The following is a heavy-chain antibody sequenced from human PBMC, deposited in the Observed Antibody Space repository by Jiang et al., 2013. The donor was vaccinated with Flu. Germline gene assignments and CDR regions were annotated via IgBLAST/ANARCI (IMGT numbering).Heavy chain of an antibody. Sequence: PGLVKPSGTLSLTCAVSGGSISSSNWWSWVRQPPGKGLEWIGEIYHSGSTNYNPSLKSRVTISVDKSKNQFSLKLSSVTAADTAVYYCARTSAINILQTSIAAAGDYYYGMDVWGKGTTVTVSS. CDR1: GGSISSSNW. CDR2: IYHSGST. J-gene: IGHJ6*04. V-gene: IGHV4-4*02. D-gene: IGHD6-13*01. CDR3: ARTSAINILQTSIAAAGDYYYGMDV.